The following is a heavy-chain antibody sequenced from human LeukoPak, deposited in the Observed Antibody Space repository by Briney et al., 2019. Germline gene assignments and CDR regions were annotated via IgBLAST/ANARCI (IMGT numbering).Heavy chain of an antibody. CDR3: AGEGLGELTLDY. CDR2: ISTYNGDT. J-gene: IGHJ4*02. Sequence: GESLKISCKGSGYSFTSYGISWVRQAPGQGLEWMGWISTYNGDTNYAQKLQGRVTMTTDTSTNAAYMELRSLRSDDTAVYYCAGEGLGELTLDYWGQGTLVTVSS. CDR1: GYSFTSYG. V-gene: IGHV1-18*01. D-gene: IGHD3-16*01.